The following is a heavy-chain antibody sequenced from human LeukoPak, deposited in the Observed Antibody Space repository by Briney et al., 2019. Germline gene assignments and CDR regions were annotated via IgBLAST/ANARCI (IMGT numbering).Heavy chain of an antibody. V-gene: IGHV4-34*01. Sequence: ASETLSLTCAVYGGSFSGYYWSWIRQPPGKGLEWIGEINHSGSTNYNPSLKSRVTISVDTSKNQFSLKLSSVTAADTAVYYCARPRIAVAGSFNYWGQGTLVTVSS. J-gene: IGHJ4*02. CDR3: ARPRIAVAGSFNY. CDR1: GGSFSGYY. D-gene: IGHD6-19*01. CDR2: INHSGST.